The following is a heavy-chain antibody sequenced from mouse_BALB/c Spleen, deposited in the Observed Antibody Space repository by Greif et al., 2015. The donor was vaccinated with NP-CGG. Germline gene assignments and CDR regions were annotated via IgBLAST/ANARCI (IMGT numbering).Heavy chain of an antibody. CDR3: ARSRRLYAMDY. CDR2: INPGSGGT. J-gene: IGHJ4*01. V-gene: IGHV1-54*01. CDR1: GYAFTNYL. Sequence: QVQLQQPGAELVRPGTSVKVSCKASGYAFTNYLIEWVKQRPGQGLEWIGVINPGSGGTNYNEKFKGKATLTADKSSSTAYMQLSSLTSDDSAVYFCARSRRLYAMDYWGQGTSVTVSS. D-gene: IGHD2-12*01.